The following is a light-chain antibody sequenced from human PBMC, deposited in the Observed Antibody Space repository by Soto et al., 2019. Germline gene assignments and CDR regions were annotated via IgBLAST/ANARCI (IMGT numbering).Light chain of an antibody. J-gene: IGKJ1*01. CDR1: QSVTSNY. V-gene: IGKV3-20*01. CDR2: GAS. Sequence: EIVLTQSPGTLSLSPGERATLSCRASQSVTSNYLAWYQQKPGQAPRLFLFGASIRDTGIPDRFSGSGSGTDFTLTIRXLESEDFAVYYCQQYGSSPGTFGQGTKVDI. CDR3: QQYGSSPGT.